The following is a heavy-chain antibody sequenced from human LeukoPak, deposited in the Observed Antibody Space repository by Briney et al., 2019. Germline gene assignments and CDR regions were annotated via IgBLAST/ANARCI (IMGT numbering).Heavy chain of an antibody. D-gene: IGHD4-11*01. V-gene: IGHV3-23*01. CDR3: AKGYSNWYFDY. J-gene: IGHJ4*02. CDR1: GLPFSSYV. CDR2: ISGSGGST. Sequence: GGPLRLSCAVSGLPFSSYVMIWAPRAPGKGLEGLSAISGSGGSTYYADSVKGRFTISRDNSKNTLYLQMNSLGAEDTAVYYCAKGYSNWYFDYWGQGTLVTVSS.